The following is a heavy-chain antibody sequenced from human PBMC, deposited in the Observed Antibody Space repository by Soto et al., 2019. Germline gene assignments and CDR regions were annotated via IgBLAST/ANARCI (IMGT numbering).Heavy chain of an antibody. V-gene: IGHV3-48*02. CDR1: GFTFSSYS. CDR2: ISSSSSTM. D-gene: IGHD1-26*01. J-gene: IGHJ4*02. CDR3: ARDSTDADSGSYSGDY. Sequence: EVQLVESGGGLVQPGGSLRLSCAASGFTFSSYSMNWVRQAPGKGLEWVSYISSSSSTMYYADSVKGRFTISRDNAKNSLFLHMNSLRYEDTAVYYCARDSTDADSGSYSGDYWGQGTLVTVSS.